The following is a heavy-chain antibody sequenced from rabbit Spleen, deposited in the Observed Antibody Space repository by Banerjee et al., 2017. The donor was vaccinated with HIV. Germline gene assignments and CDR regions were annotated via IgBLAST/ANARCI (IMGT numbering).Heavy chain of an antibody. CDR1: GFDFSNYG. CDR3: VRDQAGDVDYGPYYLNL. J-gene: IGHJ4*01. D-gene: IGHD2-1*01. Sequence: QEQLMEYGGDLVQPGASLTLTCTASGFDFSNYGVSWVRQAPGKGLEWIGYIEPIFGNTYYANWVNGRFTISSHNAQNTLYLQLSSLTAADTATYFCVRDQAGDVDYGPYYLNLWGPGTLVTVS. CDR2: IEPIFGNT. V-gene: IGHV1S47*01.